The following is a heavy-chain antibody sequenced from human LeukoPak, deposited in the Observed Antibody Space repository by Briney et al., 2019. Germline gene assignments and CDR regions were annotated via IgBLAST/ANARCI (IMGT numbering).Heavy chain of an antibody. J-gene: IGHJ4*02. CDR1: GFTFSSYA. CDR2: ISGSGSST. CDR3: AKGRPATSYYYFDY. Sequence: GGSVRLSCAAPGFTFSSYAMSWVRQAPGKGLEWVSAISGSGSSTYYADSVKGRFTISRDNSKNTLYLQMNSLRAEDTAVYYCAKGRPATSYYYFDYWGQGTLVTVSS. V-gene: IGHV3-23*01. D-gene: IGHD2-2*01.